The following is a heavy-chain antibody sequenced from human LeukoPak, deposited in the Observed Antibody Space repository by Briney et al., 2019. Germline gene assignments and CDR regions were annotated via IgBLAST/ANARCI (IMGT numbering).Heavy chain of an antibody. CDR3: AKDLAAWCSGGSCYLPDFDY. CDR1: GFTFSSYG. J-gene: IGHJ4*02. V-gene: IGHV3-30*18. Sequence: GGSLRLSCAASGFTFSSYGMHWVRQAPGKGLEWVAVISYDGSTKYYADSVKGRFTISRDNSKNTLYLQMNSLRAEDTAVYYCAKDLAAWCSGGSCYLPDFDYRGQGTLVTVSS. D-gene: IGHD2-15*01. CDR2: ISYDGSTK.